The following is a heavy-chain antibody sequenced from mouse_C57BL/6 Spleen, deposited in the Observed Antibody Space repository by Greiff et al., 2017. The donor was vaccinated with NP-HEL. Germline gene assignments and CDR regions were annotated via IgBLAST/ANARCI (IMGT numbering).Heavy chain of an antibody. Sequence: EVKLEESGGGLVQPGGSLKLSCAASGFTFSDYYMYWVRQTPEKRLEWVAYISNGGGSTYYPDTVKGRFTISRDNAKNTLYLQMSRLKSEDTAMYYCARQKGYDGAWFAYWGQGTLVTVSA. CDR2: ISNGGGST. CDR1: GFTFSDYY. D-gene: IGHD2-2*01. J-gene: IGHJ3*01. V-gene: IGHV5-12*01. CDR3: ARQKGYDGAWFAY.